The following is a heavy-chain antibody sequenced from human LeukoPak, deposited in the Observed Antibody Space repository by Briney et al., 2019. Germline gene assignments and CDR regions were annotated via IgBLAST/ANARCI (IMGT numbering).Heavy chain of an antibody. Sequence: GGSLRLSCAASGFTFSSYGIHWVRQAPGKGLEGVAFIRYDGNIKYYADSVKGRFTISRDNSKNTLYLQMNSLRAEDTAVYYCAKDPSIAARPNWFDPWGQGTLVTVSS. CDR1: GFTFSSYG. CDR3: AKDPSIAARPNWFDP. J-gene: IGHJ5*02. D-gene: IGHD6-6*01. CDR2: IRYDGNIK. V-gene: IGHV3-30*02.